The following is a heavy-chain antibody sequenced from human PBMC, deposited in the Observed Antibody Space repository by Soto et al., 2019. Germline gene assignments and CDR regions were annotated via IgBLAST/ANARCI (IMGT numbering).Heavy chain of an antibody. D-gene: IGHD4-4*01. V-gene: IGHV3-15*07. CDR1: GFTCSNAW. CDR2: IKSRTDGGTT. Sequence: GGSLRLSCAASGFTCSNAWMNWVRQAPGKGLEWVGRIKSRTDGGTTDYAAPVKGRFTISRDDSKNTLYLQMNSLKTEDTAVYYCTSDLAVTTTDFDYLGQGTLVTVSS. J-gene: IGHJ4*02. CDR3: TSDLAVTTTDFDY.